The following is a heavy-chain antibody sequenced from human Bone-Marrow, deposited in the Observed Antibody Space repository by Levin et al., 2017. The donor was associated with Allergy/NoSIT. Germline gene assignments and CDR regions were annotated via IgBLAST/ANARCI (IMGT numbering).Heavy chain of an antibody. D-gene: IGHD3-22*01. V-gene: IGHV3-53*01. J-gene: IGHJ4*02. CDR2: IYSGGKS. CDR3: ASKAYHSSGFSFEY. CDR1: GITVRSNY. Sequence: GESLKISCAASGITVRSNYMSWVRQAPGKGLEWVSVIYSGGKSKYADSVKGRFTISSDNSKNTLYLRMKSLSAEDTAVYFCASKAYHSSGFSFEYWGQGTLVTVSS.